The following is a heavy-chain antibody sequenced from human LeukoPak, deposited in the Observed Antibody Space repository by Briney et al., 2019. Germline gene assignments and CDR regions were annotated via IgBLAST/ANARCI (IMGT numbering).Heavy chain of an antibody. CDR3: ARDDPIGAGYYYYGMDV. D-gene: IGHD3-16*01. V-gene: IGHV1-69*13. J-gene: IGHJ6*02. Sequence: SVKVSCKASGGTFSSYAISWVRQAPGQGLEWMGGIIPIFGTANYAQKFQGRVTITADESTSTAYMELSSLRSEDTAVYYCARDDPIGAGYYYYGMDVWGQGTTVTVSS. CDR1: GGTFSSYA. CDR2: IIPIFGTA.